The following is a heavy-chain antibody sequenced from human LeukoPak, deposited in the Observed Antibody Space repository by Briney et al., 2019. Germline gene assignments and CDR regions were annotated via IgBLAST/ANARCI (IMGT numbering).Heavy chain of an antibody. Sequence: ASETLSLTCSVSGGSIRSSSDYWGWMRQPPGKGLEWIGSINDNGVAYYNPSLKSPVSVSVDTSKNQFSLKVTSVTAADTAVYYCARDTRCSGSCLVEYWGQGTLVTVSS. J-gene: IGHJ4*02. CDR2: INDNGVA. V-gene: IGHV4-39*07. D-gene: IGHD2-15*01. CDR1: GGSIRSSSDY. CDR3: ARDTRCSGSCLVEY.